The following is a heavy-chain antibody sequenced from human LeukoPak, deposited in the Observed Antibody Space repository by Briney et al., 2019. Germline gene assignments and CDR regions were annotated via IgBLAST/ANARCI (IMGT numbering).Heavy chain of an antibody. J-gene: IGHJ5*02. V-gene: IGHV1-69*13. Sequence: ASVKVSCKASGGTFSSYAISWVRQAPGQGLEWMGGIIPIFGTANYAQKFQGRVTITADESTSTAYMELSSLRSEDTAVYYCARDTAAAPDNWFDPWGQGTLVTVSS. CDR1: GGTFSSYA. D-gene: IGHD6-13*01. CDR3: ARDTAAAPDNWFDP. CDR2: IIPIFGTA.